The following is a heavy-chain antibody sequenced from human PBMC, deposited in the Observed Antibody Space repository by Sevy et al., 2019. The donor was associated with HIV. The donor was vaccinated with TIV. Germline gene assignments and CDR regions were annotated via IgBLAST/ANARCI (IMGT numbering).Heavy chain of an antibody. D-gene: IGHD6-13*01. CDR1: GGSINSGDYY. Sequence: SETLSLTCTVSGGSINSGDYYWSWIRQPPGKGLEWIGYIYYSGSTYYNPSLKSRVTISVDTSKNQFSLKLASVTAVETAVSSRAGGIAAAGGGGWFDPWGQGTLVTVSS. V-gene: IGHV4-30-4*01. J-gene: IGHJ5*02. CDR2: IYYSGST. CDR3: AGGIAAAGGGGWFDP.